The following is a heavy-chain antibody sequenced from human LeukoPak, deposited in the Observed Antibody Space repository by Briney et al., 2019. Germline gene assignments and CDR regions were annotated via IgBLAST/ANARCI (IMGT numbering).Heavy chain of an antibody. CDR3: ATGFVRGSGHSSGWRSY. J-gene: IGHJ4*02. V-gene: IGHV1-24*01. CDR2: FDPEDGET. D-gene: IGHD6-19*01. CDR1: GYTLTELS. Sequence: ASVKVSCKVSGYTLTELSMHWVRQAPGKGLEWMGGFDPEDGETIYAQKFQGRVTMTEDTSTDTAYMELSSLRSEDTAVYYCATGFVRGSGHSSGWRSYWSQGTLVTVSS.